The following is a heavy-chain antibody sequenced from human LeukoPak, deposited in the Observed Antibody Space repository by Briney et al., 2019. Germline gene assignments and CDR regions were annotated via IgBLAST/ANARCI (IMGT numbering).Heavy chain of an antibody. CDR3: AREWRGYSYFDY. CDR2: ISISSSIM. V-gene: IGHV3-48*01. Sequence: PGGSLRLSCAAFGFTLSSYNMNWVRQAPGKGLEWISYISISSSIMYYADSVKGRFTISRDNTKNSLYLQMNSLRVEDTAVYYCAREWRGYSYFDYWGQGTLVTVSS. D-gene: IGHD5-18*01. J-gene: IGHJ4*02. CDR1: GFTLSSYN.